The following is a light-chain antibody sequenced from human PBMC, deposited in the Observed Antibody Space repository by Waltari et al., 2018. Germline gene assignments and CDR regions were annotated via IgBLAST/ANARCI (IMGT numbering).Light chain of an antibody. CDR3: QQYEEWPIT. J-gene: IGKJ5*01. V-gene: IGKV3-15*01. CDR1: QNVNSH. Sequence: EIVMTQFPATLSVSPGERATLSCRASQNVNSHLAWYQQKPGQAPRVLVYSASTRATGLPAWFSGSGSGTEFILTISSLQSEDFAIYYCQQYEEWPITFGQGTRLEIK. CDR2: SAS.